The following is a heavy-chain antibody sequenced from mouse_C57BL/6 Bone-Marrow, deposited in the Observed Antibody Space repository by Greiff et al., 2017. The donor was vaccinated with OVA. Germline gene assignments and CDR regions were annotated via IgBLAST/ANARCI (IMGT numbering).Heavy chain of an antibody. J-gene: IGHJ2*01. V-gene: IGHV1-50*01. Sequence: QVQLQQPGAELVKPGASVKLSCKASGYTFTSYWMQWVKQRPGQGLEWIGEIDPSDSYTNYNQKFKGKATLTVDTSSSTAYMQLSSLTSEDSAIYYCARNIYYYGSSLYYFDYWGQGTTLTVSS. CDR3: ARNIYYYGSSLYYFDY. CDR2: IDPSDSYT. CDR1: GYTFTSYW. D-gene: IGHD1-1*01.